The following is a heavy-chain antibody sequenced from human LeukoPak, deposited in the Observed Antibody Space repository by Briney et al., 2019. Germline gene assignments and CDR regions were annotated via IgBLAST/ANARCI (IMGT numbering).Heavy chain of an antibody. Sequence: ASVKVSCKASGYTFTGYYMHWVRRAPGQGLEWMGRINPNSGGTNYAQKFQGRVTMTRDTSISTAYMELSRLRSDDTAVYYCARHDYGDSQLDYWGQGTLVTVSS. J-gene: IGHJ4*02. CDR1: GYTFTGYY. V-gene: IGHV1-2*06. CDR3: ARHDYGDSQLDY. CDR2: INPNSGGT. D-gene: IGHD4-17*01.